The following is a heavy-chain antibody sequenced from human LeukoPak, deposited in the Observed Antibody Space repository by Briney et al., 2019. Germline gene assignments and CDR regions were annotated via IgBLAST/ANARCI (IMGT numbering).Heavy chain of an antibody. CDR2: IRSKAYGGTT. D-gene: IGHD1-1*01. Sequence: GGSLRLSCTASGFTFGDYAMSWVRQAPGKGLEWVGFIRSKAYGGTTEYAASVKGRFTISRDDSKSIAYLQMNSLKTEDTAVYYCTRDQTGLFDYWGQGTLVTVSS. CDR3: TRDQTGLFDY. J-gene: IGHJ4*02. CDR1: GFTFGDYA. V-gene: IGHV3-49*04.